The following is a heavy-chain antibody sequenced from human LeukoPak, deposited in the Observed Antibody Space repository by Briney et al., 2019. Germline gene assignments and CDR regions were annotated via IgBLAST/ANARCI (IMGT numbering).Heavy chain of an antibody. CDR3: ARGQSMAGTEVDY. V-gene: IGHV3-74*01. D-gene: IGHD6-19*01. CDR1: GFIFSNYW. J-gene: IGHJ4*02. Sequence: GGSLRRSCAASGFIFSNYWMHWVRQAPGKGLVWVSRINSDGSTTNYADSVKGRFTISRDNAKNSLYLQMNSLRAEDTAVYYCARGQSMAGTEVDYWGQGTLVTVSS. CDR2: INSDGSTT.